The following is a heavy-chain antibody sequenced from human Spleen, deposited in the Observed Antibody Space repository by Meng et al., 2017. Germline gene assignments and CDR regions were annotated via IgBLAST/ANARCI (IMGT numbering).Heavy chain of an antibody. V-gene: IGHV1-18*04. D-gene: IGHD3-22*01. J-gene: IGHJ4*02. CDR1: GYTCTSYA. Sequence: VQSGLWLKKPWGLVEVSCKTSGYTCTSYAISWVRKVPGQGLEWVAWISPQDGNTEYAQKFQDRVTVTTDTSTTTAYMELRSLKSDDTAVYYCARYILDTYYYDAMDYWGQGTLVTVSS. CDR3: ARYILDTYYYDAMDY. CDR2: ISPQDGNT.